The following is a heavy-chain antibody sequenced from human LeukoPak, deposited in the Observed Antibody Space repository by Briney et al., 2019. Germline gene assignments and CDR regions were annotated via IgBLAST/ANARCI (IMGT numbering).Heavy chain of an antibody. Sequence: GRSLRLSGAASGFTSRSYGRHGVGRAQGRGWRGGAVIWYDGSNKYYADSVKGRFTISRDNSKNTLYLQMNSLRAEDTAVYYCARWLGSYYYYGMDVWGQGTTVTVSS. D-gene: IGHD6-19*01. V-gene: IGHV3-33*01. CDR3: ARWLGSYYYYGMDV. CDR2: IWYDGSNK. J-gene: IGHJ6*02. CDR1: GFTSRSYG.